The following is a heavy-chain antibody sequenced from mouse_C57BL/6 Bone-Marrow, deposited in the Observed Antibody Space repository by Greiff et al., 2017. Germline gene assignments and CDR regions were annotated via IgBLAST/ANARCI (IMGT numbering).Heavy chain of an antibody. D-gene: IGHD3-2*02. CDR1: GYAFSSSW. V-gene: IGHV1-82*01. CDR2: IYPGDGDT. J-gene: IGHJ3*01. CDR3: ARGGLRLPLAY. Sequence: QVQLQQSGPELVKPGASVKISCKASGYAFSSSWMNWVKQRPGTGLEWIGRIYPGDGDTNYNEKFKSKATLTVDTYSSTADMQLSSRTSEDSAVYYGARGGLRLPLAYWGQGTLVTVSA.